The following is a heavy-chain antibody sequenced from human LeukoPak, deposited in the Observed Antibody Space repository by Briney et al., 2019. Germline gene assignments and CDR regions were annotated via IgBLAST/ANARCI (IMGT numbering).Heavy chain of an antibody. CDR3: ARGGYNDAFDI. D-gene: IGHD2-15*01. CDR1: GGSISSGGYS. Sequence: SETLSLTCVVSGGSISSGGYSWSWIRQPPGKGLEWIGYIYHSGSTYYNPSLKSRVTISVDRSKNQFSLKLSSVTAADTAVYYCARGGYNDAFDIWGQGTMVTVSS. V-gene: IGHV4-30-2*01. J-gene: IGHJ3*02. CDR2: IYHSGST.